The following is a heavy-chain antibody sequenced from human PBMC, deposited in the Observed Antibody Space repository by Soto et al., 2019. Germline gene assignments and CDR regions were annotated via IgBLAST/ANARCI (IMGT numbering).Heavy chain of an antibody. CDR1: RFTFSKYA. CDR2: ISGSGGST. J-gene: IGHJ6*02. CDR3: AKGLLGCGGGNCHYSYHNGFEV. V-gene: IGHV3-23*01. D-gene: IGHD2-15*01. Sequence: HPVWSLRLSCAASRFTFSKYAMSWVRQAPGKGLEWVSAISGSGGSTYYADSVKGRFTISRDNSKSTLSLQMNSLRAEDTAVYYCAKGLLGCGGGNCHYSYHNGFEVWGQGTTV.